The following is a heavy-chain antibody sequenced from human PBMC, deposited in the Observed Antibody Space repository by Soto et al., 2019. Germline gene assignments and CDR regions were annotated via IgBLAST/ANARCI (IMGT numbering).Heavy chain of an antibody. J-gene: IGHJ5*02. Sequence: PRGGLKISCKGFGNNFNTDSVSRVRQMPGKGLEWMGRIDPSDSYTNYSPSFQGHVTISADKSISTAYLQWSSLKASDTAMYYCARLLLSRVDFDPWGQGTLVTVSS. V-gene: IGHV5-10-1*01. CDR1: GNNFNTDS. CDR2: IDPSDSYT. D-gene: IGHD3-16*02. CDR3: ARLLLSRVDFDP.